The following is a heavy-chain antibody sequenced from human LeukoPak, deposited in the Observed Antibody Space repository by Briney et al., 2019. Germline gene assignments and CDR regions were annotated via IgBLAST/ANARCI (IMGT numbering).Heavy chain of an antibody. CDR2: INSDGSSI. V-gene: IGHV3-74*03. CDR3: ARRAGAYSHPYDY. CDR1: GFTFSSYW. J-gene: IGHJ4*02. Sequence: PGGSLRLSCAASGFTFSSYWMHWVRQAPGKGLVWVSRINSDGSSIMYADSVKGRFTISRDNARNTLYLQINSLRAEDTAVYYCARRAGAYSHPYDYWGQGTLVTVSS. D-gene: IGHD4/OR15-4a*01.